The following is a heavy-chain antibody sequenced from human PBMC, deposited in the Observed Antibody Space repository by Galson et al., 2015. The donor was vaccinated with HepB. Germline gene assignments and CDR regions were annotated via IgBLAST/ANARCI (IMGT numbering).Heavy chain of an antibody. CDR2: IYHSGST. V-gene: IGHV4-4*02. CDR3: AREGGYDFWSGSRVNWFDP. CDR1: GGSISSSNW. J-gene: IGHJ5*02. Sequence: LSLTCAVSGGSISSSNWWSWVRQPPGKGLEWIGEIYHSGSTNYNPSLKSRVTISVDKSKNQFSLKLSSVTAADTAVYYCAREGGYDFWSGSRVNWFDPWGQGTLVTVSS. D-gene: IGHD3-3*01.